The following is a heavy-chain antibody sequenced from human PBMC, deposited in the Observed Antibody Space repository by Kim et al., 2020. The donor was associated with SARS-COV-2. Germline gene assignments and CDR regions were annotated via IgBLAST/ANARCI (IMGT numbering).Heavy chain of an antibody. V-gene: IGHV3-33*06. D-gene: IGHD6-13*01. J-gene: IGHJ6*02. CDR2: IWYDGSNK. CDR3: AKDSKDSSSWGGIWYYYYGMDV. Sequence: GGSLRLSCAASGFTFSSYGMHWVRQAPGKGLEWVAVIWYDGSNKYYADSVKGRFTISRDNSKNTLYLQMNSLRAEDTAVYYCAKDSKDSSSWGGIWYYYYGMDVWGQGTTVTVSS. CDR1: GFTFSSYG.